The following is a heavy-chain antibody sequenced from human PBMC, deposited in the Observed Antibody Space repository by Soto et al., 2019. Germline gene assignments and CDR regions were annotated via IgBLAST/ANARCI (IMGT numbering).Heavy chain of an antibody. CDR3: ARLEGLATISYYVDY. CDR1: GDSINSDTYY. Sequence: QLQLQESGPVLVKPAETLSLTCSVSGDSINSDTYYWGWIRQPPGKGLEWIGSIYYRGNTYYNPSLKTRVTISLDKSKSQFSRKLNSVTAADSAVYFCARLEGLATISYYVDYWGQGNRVTVSS. D-gene: IGHD3-9*01. J-gene: IGHJ4*02. CDR2: IYYRGNT. V-gene: IGHV4-39*01.